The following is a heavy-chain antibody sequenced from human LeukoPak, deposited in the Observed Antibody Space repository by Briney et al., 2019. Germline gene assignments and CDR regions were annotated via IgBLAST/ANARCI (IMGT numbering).Heavy chain of an antibody. CDR3: ARDVDTAMVYYFDY. CDR1: GFTFSSYS. CDR2: ISSSSSYI. V-gene: IGHV3-21*01. Sequence: GGSLILSCAASGFTFSSYSMNWVRQAPGKGLEWVSSISSSSSYIYYADSVKGRFTISRDNAKNSLYLQMNSLRAEDTAVYYCARDVDTAMVYYFDYWGQGTLVTVSS. J-gene: IGHJ4*02. D-gene: IGHD5-18*01.